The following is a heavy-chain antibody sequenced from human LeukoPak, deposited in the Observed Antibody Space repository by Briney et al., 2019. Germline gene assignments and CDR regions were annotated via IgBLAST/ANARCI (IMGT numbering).Heavy chain of an antibody. J-gene: IGHJ4*02. D-gene: IGHD3-10*01. V-gene: IGHV3-23*01. CDR2: ISGSGGST. Sequence: GGSLRLSCAASGFTFSSYAMSWVRQAPGKGLEWVSAISGSGGSTYYADSVKGRFTISRDNSKNTLYLQMNSLRAEDTAVYYCASFPGGHPSYYGSGSYYRGSYWGQGTLVTVSS. CDR1: GFTFSSYA. CDR3: ASFPGGHPSYYGSGSYYRGSY.